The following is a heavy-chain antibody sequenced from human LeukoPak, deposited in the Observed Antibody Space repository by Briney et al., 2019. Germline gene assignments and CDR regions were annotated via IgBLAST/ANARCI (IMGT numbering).Heavy chain of an antibody. Sequence: SETLSLTCTVSGYSISSDYYWGWIRQPPGKGLQWIGSFYHSGITYYNPSLKSRVTISVDTSKNQFSLKLTSVTAADTAIYYCARDGYRTVGDYWGQGTLVTVSS. J-gene: IGHJ4*02. CDR1: GYSISSDYY. V-gene: IGHV4-38-2*02. D-gene: IGHD5-18*01. CDR3: ARDGYRTVGDY. CDR2: FYHSGIT.